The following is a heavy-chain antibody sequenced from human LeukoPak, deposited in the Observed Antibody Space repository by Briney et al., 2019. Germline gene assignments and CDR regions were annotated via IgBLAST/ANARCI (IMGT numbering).Heavy chain of an antibody. CDR1: GFSFSSYA. V-gene: IGHV3-30*04. Sequence: PGRSLRLSCAASGFSFSSYAMHWVRQAPGKGLEWVAVISYEGSNKKYADSVKGRFTISRDNSKNTLYLQMNSLRAEDTAVYYCARLDYYGSGSHFDYWGQGTLVTVSS. CDR2: ISYEGSNK. J-gene: IGHJ4*02. D-gene: IGHD3-10*01. CDR3: ARLDYYGSGSHFDY.